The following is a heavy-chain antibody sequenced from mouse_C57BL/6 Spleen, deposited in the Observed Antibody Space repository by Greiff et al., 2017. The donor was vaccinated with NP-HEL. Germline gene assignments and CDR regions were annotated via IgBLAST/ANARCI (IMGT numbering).Heavy chain of an antibody. CDR3: ARDYSNDEGYYAMDY. D-gene: IGHD2-12*01. CDR2: IYPRSGNT. J-gene: IGHJ4*01. CDR1: GYTFTSYG. V-gene: IGHV1-81*01. Sequence: VKLQESGAELARPGASVKLSCKASGYTFTSYGISWVKQRTGQGLEWIGEIYPRSGNTYYNEKFKGKATLTADKSSSTAYMELRSLTSEDSAVYFCARDYSNDEGYYAMDYWGQGTSVTVSS.